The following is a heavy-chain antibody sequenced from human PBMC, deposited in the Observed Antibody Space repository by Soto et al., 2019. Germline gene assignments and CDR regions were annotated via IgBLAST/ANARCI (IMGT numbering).Heavy chain of an antibody. Sequence: PSQTLSLTCAISGDSVSSNSAAWNWIRQSPSRGLEWLGRTYYRSKWYNDYAVSVKSRITINPDTSKNQFSLQLNSVTPEDTAVYYCAKGTYSSGWYLVWFDPWGQGTLVTVSS. CDR3: AKGTYSSGWYLVWFDP. CDR1: GDSVSSNSAA. CDR2: TYYRSKWYN. D-gene: IGHD6-19*01. J-gene: IGHJ5*02. V-gene: IGHV6-1*01.